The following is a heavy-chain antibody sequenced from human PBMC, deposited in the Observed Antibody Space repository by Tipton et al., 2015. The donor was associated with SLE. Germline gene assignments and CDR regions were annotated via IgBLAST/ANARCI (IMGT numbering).Heavy chain of an antibody. J-gene: IGHJ6*03. Sequence: QLVQSGPEVKKPGASVKVSCKASGYTFNSYSISWVRQAPGQGLEWMGWISGYNGNTDYAQKLQGRVTMTTDTSTSTAYMELRSLRSDGTAVYYCARRTPETRGYYYYMDVWGKGTTVTVSS. D-gene: IGHD1-14*01. CDR3: ARRTPETRGYYYYMDV. V-gene: IGHV1-18*01. CDR2: ISGYNGNT. CDR1: GYTFNSYS.